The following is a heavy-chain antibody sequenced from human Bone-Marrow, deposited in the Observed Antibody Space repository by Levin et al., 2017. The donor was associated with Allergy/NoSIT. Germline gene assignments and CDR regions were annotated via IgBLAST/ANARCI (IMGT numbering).Heavy chain of an antibody. Sequence: PGESLKISCKASGGTFSSYAISWVRQAPGQGLEWMGGIIPIFGAANYAQKFQGRVTITADESTSTAYMELSSLRSEDTAVYYCASSIKDYGGPHPPDNSFDPWGQGTLVTVSS. J-gene: IGHJ5*02. CDR3: ASSIKDYGGPHPPDNSFDP. D-gene: IGHD4-23*01. V-gene: IGHV1-69*01. CDR1: GGTFSSYA. CDR2: IIPIFGAA.